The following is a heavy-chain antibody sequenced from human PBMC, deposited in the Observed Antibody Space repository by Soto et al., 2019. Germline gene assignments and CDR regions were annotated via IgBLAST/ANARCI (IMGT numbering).Heavy chain of an antibody. V-gene: IGHV1-18*01. CDR2: ISVYNGNT. CDR1: GYTFTSYG. J-gene: IGHJ4*02. D-gene: IGHD2-2*01. Sequence: ASVKVSCKASGYTFTSYGISWVRQAPGQGLEWMGWISVYNGNTNYAQKLQGRVTMTTDTSTSTAYMELSSLSSEDTAVYYCARVNAHGYFDYWGQGTLVTVSS. CDR3: ARVNAHGYFDY.